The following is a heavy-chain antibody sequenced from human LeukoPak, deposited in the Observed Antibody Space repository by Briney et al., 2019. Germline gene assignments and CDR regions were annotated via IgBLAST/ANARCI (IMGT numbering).Heavy chain of an antibody. CDR2: IYYHENT. D-gene: IGHD3-10*01. J-gene: IGHJ5*02. V-gene: IGHV4-39*01. Sequence: PSETLSLTCTVSGGSISSSSDYWGWIRQAPGKGLEWIGSIYYHENTYYNSSLKSRVTISVDTSKNQFSLKLNSVTAADTAVYYCARLFRFFASGSGSYVGWFDPWGQGTLVTVSS. CDR1: GGSISSSSDY. CDR3: ARLFRFFASGSGSYVGWFDP.